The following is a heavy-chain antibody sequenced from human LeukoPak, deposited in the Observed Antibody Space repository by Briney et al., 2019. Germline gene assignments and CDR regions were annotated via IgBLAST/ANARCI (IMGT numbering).Heavy chain of an antibody. Sequence: KVSCKASGGTFSSYAISWVRQAPGQGLEWMGRIIPIFGTANYAQKFQGRVTITTDGSTSTAYMELSSLRSEDTAVYYCARERGTGYSSSWYPEGYFQHWGQGTLVTVSS. CDR1: GGTFSSYA. CDR2: IIPIFGTA. D-gene: IGHD6-13*01. CDR3: ARERGTGYSSSWYPEGYFQH. V-gene: IGHV1-69*05. J-gene: IGHJ1*01.